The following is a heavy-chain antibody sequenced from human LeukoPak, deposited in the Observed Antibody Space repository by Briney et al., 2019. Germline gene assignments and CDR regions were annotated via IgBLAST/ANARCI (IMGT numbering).Heavy chain of an antibody. D-gene: IGHD1-26*01. CDR2: INSDGSST. CDR1: GFTFSSYW. J-gene: IGHJ3*02. Sequence: PGGSLRLSCAASGFTFSSYWMHWVRQAPGKGLVWVSRINSDGSSTSYADSVKGRFTISRDNAKNTLYLQMNSLRAEDTAVYYCARVGVGASGSDAFDIWGQGTMVTVSS. V-gene: IGHV3-74*01. CDR3: ARVGVGASGSDAFDI.